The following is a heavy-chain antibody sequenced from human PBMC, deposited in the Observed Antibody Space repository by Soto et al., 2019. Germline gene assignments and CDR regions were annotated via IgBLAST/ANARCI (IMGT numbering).Heavy chain of an antibody. CDR1: GGWFSGFY. J-gene: IGHJ6*02. V-gene: IGHV4-34*01. CDR3: ARETSQNVYSHYGMDV. CDR2: INDSGTT. Sequence: SETLYLTCAVYGGWFSGFYWSWVRQPPGEGLEWIGEINDSGTTNYNPSLKSRVTISADTSKTHFSLRLTSVTAADTAVYYCARETSQNVYSHYGMDVWGQGTTVTVS.